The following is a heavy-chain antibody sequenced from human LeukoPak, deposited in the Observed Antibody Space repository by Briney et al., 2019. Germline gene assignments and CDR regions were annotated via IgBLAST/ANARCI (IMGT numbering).Heavy chain of an antibody. CDR1: GFSFSVFW. CDR3: AREAYCSSTSCYATQVDY. CDR2: IKTDGSIT. J-gene: IGHJ4*02. D-gene: IGHD2-2*01. Sequence: GGSLRLSCAASGFSFSVFWMHWVRQAPGKGPVWVSRIKTDGSITDYADSVRGRFTISRDNAKNSLYLQMNSLRAEDTAVYYCAREAYCSSTSCYATQVDYWGQGTLVTVSS. V-gene: IGHV3-74*01.